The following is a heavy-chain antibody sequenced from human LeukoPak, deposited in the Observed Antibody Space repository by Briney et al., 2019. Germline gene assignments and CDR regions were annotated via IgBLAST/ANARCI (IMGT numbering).Heavy chain of an antibody. Sequence: ASVKVSCKASGYTFTGYYMHWVRQAPGQGLEWMGWINPNSGGTNYAQKFQGRVTMTRDTSISTAYMELSRLRSDDTAVYYCAGVAVGIAVGSGNWFDPWGQGTLVTVSS. CDR1: GYTFTGYY. D-gene: IGHD6-19*01. V-gene: IGHV1-2*02. J-gene: IGHJ5*02. CDR2: INPNSGGT. CDR3: AGVAVGIAVGSGNWFDP.